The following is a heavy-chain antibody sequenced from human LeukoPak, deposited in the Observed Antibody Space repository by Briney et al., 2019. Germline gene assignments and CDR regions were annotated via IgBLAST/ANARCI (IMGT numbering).Heavy chain of an antibody. Sequence: LAGGSLRLSCAASGFTFSSYAMAWVRQAPGKGLEWVSTIVAIGTRTFYTDSVKGRFIISRDNSKNTLYVQMNSLRADDTAVYYCAETVFDYEFDHWGQGTLVTVSS. CDR2: IVAIGTRT. CDR3: AETVFDYEFDH. D-gene: IGHD3-9*01. CDR1: GFTFSSYA. J-gene: IGHJ4*02. V-gene: IGHV3-23*01.